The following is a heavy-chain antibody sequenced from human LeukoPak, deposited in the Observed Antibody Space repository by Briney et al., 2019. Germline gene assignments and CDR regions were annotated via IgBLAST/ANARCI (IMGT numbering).Heavy chain of an antibody. CDR2: IYYSGST. D-gene: IGHD2-2*01. J-gene: IGHJ2*01. CDR1: GGSISSYY. V-gene: IGHV4-59*08. Sequence: PSETLSLTCTVSGGSISSYYWSWIRQPPGKGLAWIGYIYYSGSTNYNPSLKSRVTISVDTSKNQFSLKLSSVTAADTAVYYCARLGRTSYWYFDLWGRGTLVTVSS. CDR3: ARLGRTSYWYFDL.